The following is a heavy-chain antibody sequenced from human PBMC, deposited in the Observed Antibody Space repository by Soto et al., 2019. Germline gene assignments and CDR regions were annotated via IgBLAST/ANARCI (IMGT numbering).Heavy chain of an antibody. D-gene: IGHD3-9*01. CDR2: IIPMLDVT. Sequence: SVKVSCKTSGSTFRNHVITWVRQAPGQGLEWMGRIIPMLDVTNYAQKFQGRVTITADESTSTAYMELSSLRSEDTAVYYCARENPTSRLTGYYYLDCWGQGTLVTVSS. V-gene: IGHV1-69*04. J-gene: IGHJ4*02. CDR3: ARENPTSRLTGYYYLDC. CDR1: GSTFRNHV.